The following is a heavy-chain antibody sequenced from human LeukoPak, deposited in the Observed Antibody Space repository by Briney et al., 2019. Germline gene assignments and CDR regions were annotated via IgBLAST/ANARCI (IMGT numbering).Heavy chain of an antibody. CDR3: VVGIGNY. Sequence: GGSLRLSCAASGFTFSTYWMHWVRQAPGKGLVLVSRINGDGRIITYADSVKGRFTISRDNDKNTVYLQMNSLRAEDTAVYYCVVGIGNYWGQGTLVTVFS. J-gene: IGHJ4*02. D-gene: IGHD2-2*01. CDR2: INGDGRII. V-gene: IGHV3-74*03. CDR1: GFTFSTYW.